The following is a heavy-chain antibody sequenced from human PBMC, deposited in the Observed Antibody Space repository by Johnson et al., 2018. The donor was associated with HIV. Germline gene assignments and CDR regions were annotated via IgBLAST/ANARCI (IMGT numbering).Heavy chain of an antibody. J-gene: IGHJ3*01. V-gene: IGHV3-7*01. CDR1: GFTLSNYW. D-gene: IGHD1-26*01. Sequence: VQLVESGGGLVQRGGSLRLSCAASGFTLSNYWMSWVRQAPGKGLEWVANINQDGSEKYFVDSVKGRFTISRDNAKNSLYLQMNSLRAEDTAVFYCAREGWELPRTGFDVWGQGTMVTVSS. CDR3: AREGWELPRTGFDV. CDR2: INQDGSEK.